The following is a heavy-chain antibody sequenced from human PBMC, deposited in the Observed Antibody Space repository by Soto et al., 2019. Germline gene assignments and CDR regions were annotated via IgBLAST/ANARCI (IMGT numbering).Heavy chain of an antibody. CDR2: IIPIFGTA. Sequence: QVQLVQSGAEVKKPGSSVKVSCKASGGTFISYAISWVRQAPGQGLEWMGWIIPIFGTANYAKKFQGRVTITADESTSTAYMELSSMRSEDTAVYYCARRRYGSGSYSYNYFDYWGQGTLVTVSS. CDR1: GGTFISYA. V-gene: IGHV1-69*01. CDR3: ARRRYGSGSYSYNYFDY. D-gene: IGHD3-10*01. J-gene: IGHJ4*02.